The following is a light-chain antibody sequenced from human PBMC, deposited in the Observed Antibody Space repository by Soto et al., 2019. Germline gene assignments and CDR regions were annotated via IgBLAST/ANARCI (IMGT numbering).Light chain of an antibody. Sequence: QSALTQPPSASGSPGQSVTISCTGTSSDVGDYNYVSWYQQHPGKAPKLMIYEVSKRPSGVPDRFSGSKSGNTASLTVSGLQAEDEGDYYRSSNAGSHNWVFGGRTKLTVL. J-gene: IGLJ3*02. CDR3: SSNAGSHNWV. V-gene: IGLV2-8*01. CDR1: SSDVGDYNY. CDR2: EVS.